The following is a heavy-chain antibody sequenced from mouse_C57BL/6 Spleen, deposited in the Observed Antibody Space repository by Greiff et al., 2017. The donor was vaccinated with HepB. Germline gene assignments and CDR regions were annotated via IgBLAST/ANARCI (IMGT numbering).Heavy chain of an antibody. J-gene: IGHJ4*01. CDR3: ARKLALYAMDY. V-gene: IGHV3-6*01. CDR2: ISYDGSN. D-gene: IGHD4-1*01. CDR1: GYSITSGYY. Sequence: EVKLLESGPGLVKPSQSLSLTCSVTGYSITSGYYWNWIRQFPGNKLEWMGYISYDGSNNYNPSLKNRISITRDTSKNQFFLKLNSVTTEDTATYYCARKLALYAMDYWGQGTSVTVSS.